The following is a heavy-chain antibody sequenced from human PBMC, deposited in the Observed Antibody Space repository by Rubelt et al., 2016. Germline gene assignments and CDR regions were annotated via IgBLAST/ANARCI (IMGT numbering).Heavy chain of an antibody. Sequence: IHWVRQAPGQGLEWMGIINPSSSSTGYAQKFQGRVTMTRDTSTNTVYMELSSLKSEDTAVYYCARDGVIGYCSGGSCPNWYFDLWGRGTLVTVSS. CDR3: ARDGVIGYCSGGSCPNWYFDL. CDR2: INPSSSST. D-gene: IGHD2-15*01. V-gene: IGHV1-46*01. J-gene: IGHJ2*01.